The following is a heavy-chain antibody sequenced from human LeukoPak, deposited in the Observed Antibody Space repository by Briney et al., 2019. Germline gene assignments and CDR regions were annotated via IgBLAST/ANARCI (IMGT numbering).Heavy chain of an antibody. J-gene: IGHJ6*02. CDR1: GYTFTSYG. V-gene: IGHV1-18*01. D-gene: IGHD2-2*01. Sequence: ASVKVSCKASGYTFTSYGISWVRQAPGQGLEWMGWISAYNGNTNYAQKLQGRVTMTTDTSTSTAYMELRSLRSDDTAVYYCARDAVPAEKPPQYYYYGMDVWGQGTTVTVSS. CDR2: ISAYNGNT. CDR3: ARDAVPAEKPPQYYYYGMDV.